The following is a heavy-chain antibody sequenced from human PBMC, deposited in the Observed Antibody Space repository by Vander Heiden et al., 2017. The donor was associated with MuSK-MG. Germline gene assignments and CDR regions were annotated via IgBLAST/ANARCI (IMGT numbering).Heavy chain of an antibody. CDR3: ARDPDMGAIEAYFDY. Sequence: EVQLVESGGGLVKPGGSLRLSCAACGFTFSSYSMNWVRQAPGKGLEWVSSINSSSSYIYYADSVKGRFTISRDNAKNSLYLQMNSLRAEDTAVYYCARDPDMGAIEAYFDYWGQGTLVTVSS. J-gene: IGHJ4*02. V-gene: IGHV3-21*03. CDR2: INSSSSYI. D-gene: IGHD2-15*01. CDR1: GFTFSSYS.